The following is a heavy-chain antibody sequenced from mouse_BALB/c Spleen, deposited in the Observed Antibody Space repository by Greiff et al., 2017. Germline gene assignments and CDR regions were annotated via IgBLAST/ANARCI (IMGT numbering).Heavy chain of an antibody. J-gene: IGHJ2*01. CDR1: GFTFSSYA. D-gene: IGHD1-2*01. CDR3: ARHAEITTATRGYFDY. Sequence: EVNLVESGGGLVKPGGSLKLSCAASGFTFSSYAMSWVRQTPEKRLEWVATISSGGSYTYYPDSVKGRFTISRDNAKNTLYLQMSSLRSEDTAMYYCARHAEITTATRGYFDYWGQGTTLTVSS. V-gene: IGHV5-9-3*01. CDR2: ISSGGSYT.